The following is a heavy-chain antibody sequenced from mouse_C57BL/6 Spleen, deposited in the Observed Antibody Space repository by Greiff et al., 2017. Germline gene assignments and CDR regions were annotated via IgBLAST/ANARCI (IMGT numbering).Heavy chain of an antibody. CDR2: IYPGDGDT. V-gene: IGHV1-80*01. CDR3: ARALKYYGSLYFDV. Sequence: VQLQQSGAELVKPGASVKISCKASGYAFSSYWMNWVKQRPGKGLEWIGQIYPGDGDTNYNGKFKGKATLTADKSYSTAYMQLSSLTSEDSAVYFCARALKYYGSLYFDVGGTGTTVTVSS. J-gene: IGHJ1*03. D-gene: IGHD1-1*01. CDR1: GYAFSSYW.